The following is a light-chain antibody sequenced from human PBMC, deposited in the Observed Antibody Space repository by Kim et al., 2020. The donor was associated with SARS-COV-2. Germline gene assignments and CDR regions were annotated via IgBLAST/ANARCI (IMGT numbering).Light chain of an antibody. V-gene: IGKV3-20*01. CDR1: QSVSSSY. CDR2: GAS. Sequence: EIVLTQFPGTLSLSPGESATLSCRASQSVSSSYLAWYQQKPGQAPRLLIYGASSRATGIPERFSGSGSGTDFTLTISRLEPEDFAVYYCQHYGSSSYTFGQGTKLEI. J-gene: IGKJ2*01. CDR3: QHYGSSSYT.